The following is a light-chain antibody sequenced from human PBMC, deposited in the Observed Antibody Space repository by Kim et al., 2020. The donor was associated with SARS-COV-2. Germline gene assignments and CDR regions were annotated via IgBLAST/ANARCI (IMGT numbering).Light chain of an antibody. CDR1: QGINNH. J-gene: IGKJ4*01. CDR3: HQYDTLPFT. V-gene: IGKV1-16*02. CDR2: GAS. Sequence: DIQMTQSPTSLSASVGDRVTITCRASQGINNHVAWFQQKPGKAPKSLMYGASSLHSGVPSQFSGSGSGTDFTLTISSLQPDDFATYYCHQYDTLPFTFGGRTKVDIK.